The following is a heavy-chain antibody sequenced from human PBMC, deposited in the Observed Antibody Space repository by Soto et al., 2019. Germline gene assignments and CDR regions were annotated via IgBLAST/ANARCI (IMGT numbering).Heavy chain of an antibody. D-gene: IGHD6-13*01. V-gene: IGHV1-58*01. CDR1: GFTFTSSA. Sequence: SVKVSCKASGFTFTSSAVQWVRQARGQRLEWIGWIVVGSGNTNYAQKFQERVTITRDMSTSTAYMELSSLRSEDTAVYYCARVQDLHSRIAAAGITLYYYYGMDVWGQGTTVTVSS. CDR2: IVVGSGNT. CDR3: ARVQDLHSRIAAAGITLYYYYGMDV. J-gene: IGHJ6*02.